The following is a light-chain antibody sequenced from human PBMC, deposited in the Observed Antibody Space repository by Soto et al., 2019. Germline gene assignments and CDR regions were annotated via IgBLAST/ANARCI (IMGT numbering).Light chain of an antibody. J-gene: IGKJ3*01. CDR2: DAS. V-gene: IGKV1-33*01. CDR1: HDISNY. Sequence: DIPMTQSPSSLSASVGERVTITCQASHDISNYLNWYQHKPGKAPNLLIYDASHLETGVPSRFSGDGSGTDFTFTISSLQPEDVATYYCQHYDNPPFTFGPGTKVDI. CDR3: QHYDNPPFT.